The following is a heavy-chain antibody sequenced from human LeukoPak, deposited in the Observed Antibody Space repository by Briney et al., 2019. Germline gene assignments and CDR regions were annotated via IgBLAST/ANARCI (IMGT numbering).Heavy chain of an antibody. V-gene: IGHV3-7*01. CDR2: IKQDGSEK. CDR1: GFTFSSYE. CDR3: ARTYYDYVWGSYRYTFSYFDY. J-gene: IGHJ4*02. D-gene: IGHD3-16*02. Sequence: GGSLRLSCAASGFTFSSYEMSWVRQAPGKGLEWVANIKQDGSEKYYVDSVKGRFTISRDNAKNSLYLQMNSLRAEDTAVYYCARTYYDYVWGSYRYTFSYFDYWGQGTLVTVSS.